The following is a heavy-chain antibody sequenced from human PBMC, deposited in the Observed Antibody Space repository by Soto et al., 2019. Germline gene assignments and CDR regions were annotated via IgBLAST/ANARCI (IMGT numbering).Heavy chain of an antibody. D-gene: IGHD1-20*01. V-gene: IGHV4-61*01. CDR3: ARDVWYSYNWNYYYGMDV. CDR1: GGSVSSGRYY. CDR2: INHSGST. Sequence: QVQLQESGPGLVKPSETLSLTCTVSGGSVSSGRYYWSWIRQPPGKGLEWIGEINHSGSTNYNPSLKSRVTISVDTSKNQFSLKLSSVTAADTAVYYCARDVWYSYNWNYYYGMDVWGQGTTVTVSS. J-gene: IGHJ6*02.